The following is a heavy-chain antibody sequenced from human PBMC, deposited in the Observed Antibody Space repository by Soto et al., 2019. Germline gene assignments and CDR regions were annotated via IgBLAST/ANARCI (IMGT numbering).Heavy chain of an antibody. Sequence: QVQPQQWGTRLLKPSETLSLTCAVFGESFSGHYWSWIRQTPGKGLEWIGEIEHGGSTNYNPSLKSRVRMSVDTTRKQFSLRLNSVIAADTAVYYCARAPMVRGVPLDFDYWGQGTLVTVSS. CDR3: ARAPMVRGVPLDFDY. CDR2: IEHGGST. J-gene: IGHJ4*02. CDR1: GESFSGHY. V-gene: IGHV4-34*02. D-gene: IGHD3-10*01.